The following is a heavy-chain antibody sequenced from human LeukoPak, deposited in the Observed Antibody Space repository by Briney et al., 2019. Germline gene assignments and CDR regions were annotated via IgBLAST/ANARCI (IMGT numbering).Heavy chain of an antibody. V-gene: IGHV3-9*01. CDR3: AQDISFSDAVAPSFDI. D-gene: IGHD2/OR15-2a*01. CDR2: IRWDGGNI. J-gene: IGHJ3*02. Sequence: GGSLRLSCAASGFTFDNYAMHWVRQAPGKGVEWVSDIRWDGGNIDYADSEKGRFTISRDNAKNSLYLQMNSLRAEDTALYYCAQDISFSDAVAPSFDISGQGTMVTVSS. CDR1: GFTFDNYA.